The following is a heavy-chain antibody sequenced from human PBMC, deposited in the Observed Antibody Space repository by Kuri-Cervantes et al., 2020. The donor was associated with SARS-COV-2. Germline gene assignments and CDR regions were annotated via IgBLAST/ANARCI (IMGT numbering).Heavy chain of an antibody. Sequence: SQTLSLTCAVYGGSFSGYYWSWIRQPPGKGLEWIGYIYYSGSTNYNPSLKSRVTISVDTSKNQFSLKLSSVTAADTAVYYCARSGSYPYYYYYMDVWGKGTTVTVSS. D-gene: IGHD1-26*01. CDR1: GGSFSGYY. V-gene: IGHV4-59*01. J-gene: IGHJ6*03. CDR2: IYYSGST. CDR3: ARSGSYPYYYYYMDV.